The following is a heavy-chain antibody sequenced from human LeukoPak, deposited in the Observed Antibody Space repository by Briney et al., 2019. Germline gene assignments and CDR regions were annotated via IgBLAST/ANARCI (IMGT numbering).Heavy chain of an antibody. V-gene: IGHV3-30*04. Sequence: GGSLRLSCAASGFTFSNYAIHWVRQAPGKGLEWVAVISYDGSNKYYADSVKGRFTISRDNSKNTLYLQMNSLRAEDTAVYYCARGGPYCGGDCYSYFDYWGQGTLVTVSS. CDR2: ISYDGSNK. CDR3: ARGGPYCGGDCYSYFDY. CDR1: GFTFSNYA. D-gene: IGHD2-21*02. J-gene: IGHJ4*02.